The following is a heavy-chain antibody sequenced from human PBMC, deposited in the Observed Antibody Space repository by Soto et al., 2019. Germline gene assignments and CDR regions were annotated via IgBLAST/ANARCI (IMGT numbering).Heavy chain of an antibody. J-gene: IGHJ4*02. CDR1: GFTFSSYW. D-gene: IGHD4-17*01. Sequence: QLVESGGGLVQPGGSLRLSCAASGFTFSSYWMSWVRQAPGKGLEWVANIKQDGSEKYYVDSVKGRFTISRDNAKNSLYLQMNSLRAEDTAVYYCAREAGDYVYYFDYWGQGTLVTVSS. CDR2: IKQDGSEK. CDR3: AREAGDYVYYFDY. V-gene: IGHV3-7*01.